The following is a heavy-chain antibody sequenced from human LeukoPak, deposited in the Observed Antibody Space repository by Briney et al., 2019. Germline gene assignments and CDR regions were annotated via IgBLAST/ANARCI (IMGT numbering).Heavy chain of an antibody. D-gene: IGHD3-22*01. CDR2: ISGSGGST. CDR3: AKDLSAYYYDSSGY. CDR1: GFTFSSYA. J-gene: IGHJ4*02. V-gene: IGHV3-23*01. Sequence: GESLRLSCAASGFTFSSYAMSWVRQAPGKGLEWVSAISGSGGSTYYADSVKGRFTISRDNSKNTLYLQMNSLRAEDTAVYYCAKDLSAYYYDSSGYWGQGTLVTVSS.